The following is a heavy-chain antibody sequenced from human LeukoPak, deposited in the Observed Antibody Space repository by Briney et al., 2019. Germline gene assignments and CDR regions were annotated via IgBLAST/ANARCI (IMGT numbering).Heavy chain of an antibody. CDR3: ARGIAAAASTPIDY. CDR1: GFTFSSYG. V-gene: IGHV3-30*03. J-gene: IGHJ4*02. Sequence: GGSLRLSCAASGFTFSSYGMHWVRQAPGKGLEWVAVISYDGSNKYYADSVKGRFTISRDNSKNTLYLQMNSLRAEDTAVYYCARGIAAAASTPIDYWGQGTLVTVSS. CDR2: ISYDGSNK. D-gene: IGHD6-13*01.